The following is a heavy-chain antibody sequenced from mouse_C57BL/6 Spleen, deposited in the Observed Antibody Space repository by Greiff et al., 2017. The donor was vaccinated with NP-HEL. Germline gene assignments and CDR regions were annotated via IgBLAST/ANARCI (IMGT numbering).Heavy chain of an antibody. J-gene: IGHJ3*01. CDR2: IDPANGNT. V-gene: IGHV14-3*01. CDR3: AATMVTTPFAY. Sequence: VQLKESVAELVRPGASVKLSCTASGFNIKNTYMHWVKQRPEQGLEWIGRIDPANGNTKYAPKFQGKVTITADTSSNTAYLQLSSLTSEDTDIYYCAATMVTTPFAYWGNGALVTVSA. CDR1: GFNIKNTY. D-gene: IGHD2-2*01.